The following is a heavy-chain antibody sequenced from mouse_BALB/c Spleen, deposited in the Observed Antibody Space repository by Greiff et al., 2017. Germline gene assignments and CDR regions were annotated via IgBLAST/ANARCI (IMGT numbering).Heavy chain of an antibody. V-gene: IGHV5-4*02. D-gene: IGHD1-1*01. J-gene: IGHJ4*01. CDR1: GFTFSDYY. Sequence: EVMLVESGGGLVKPGGSLKLSCAASGFTFSDYYMYWVRQTPEKRLEWVATISDGGSYTYYPDTVTGRFTISRDNAKNTLYLEMSSLRSEDTAMYYCAREGFTTVVATKAMDYWGQGTSVTVSS. CDR3: AREGFTTVVATKAMDY. CDR2: ISDGGSYT.